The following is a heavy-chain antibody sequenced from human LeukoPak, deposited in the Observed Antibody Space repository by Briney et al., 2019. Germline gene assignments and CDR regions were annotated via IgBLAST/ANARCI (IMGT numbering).Heavy chain of an antibody. V-gene: IGHV4-31*03. D-gene: IGHD3-3*01. Sequence: PSETLSLTCTVSGGSIGSGGYSWSWIRQHPGKGLEWIGYIYYSGSTYYNPSLKSRVTISVDTSKNQFSLKLSSVTAADTAVYYCARVDFGVVIIDYWGQGTLVTVSS. CDR2: IYYSGST. CDR1: GGSIGSGGYS. J-gene: IGHJ4*02. CDR3: ARVDFGVVIIDY.